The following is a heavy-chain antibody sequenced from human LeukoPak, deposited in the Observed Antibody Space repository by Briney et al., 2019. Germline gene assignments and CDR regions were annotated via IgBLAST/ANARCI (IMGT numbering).Heavy chain of an antibody. CDR3: ARAPYQPDAFDI. CDR2: IIPIFGTA. D-gene: IGHD1-14*01. J-gene: IGHJ3*02. Sequence: ASVKVSCKASGGTFSSYAISWVRQAPGQGLEWMGGIIPIFGTANYAQKFQGRVTITADKSTSTAYMELSSLRSEDTAVYYCARAPYQPDAFDIWGQGTMVTVSS. V-gene: IGHV1-69*06. CDR1: GGTFSSYA.